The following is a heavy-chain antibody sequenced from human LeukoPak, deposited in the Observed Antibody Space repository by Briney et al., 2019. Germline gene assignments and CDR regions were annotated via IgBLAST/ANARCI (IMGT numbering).Heavy chain of an antibody. CDR3: AKLGYYGSGSYYDFDY. D-gene: IGHD3-10*01. CDR2: ISGSGGST. Sequence: QPGGSLRLSCAASGFTFSSYDMSWVRQAPGKGLEWVSAISGSGGSTYYADSVKGRFTISRDNSKNTLYLQMNSLRAEDTAVYYCAKLGYYGSGSYYDFDYWGQGTLVTVSS. J-gene: IGHJ4*02. V-gene: IGHV3-23*01. CDR1: GFTFSSYD.